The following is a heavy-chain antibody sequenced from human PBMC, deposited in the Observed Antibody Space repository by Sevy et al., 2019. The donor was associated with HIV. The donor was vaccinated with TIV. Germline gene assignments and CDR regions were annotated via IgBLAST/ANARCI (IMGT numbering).Heavy chain of an antibody. J-gene: IGHJ4*02. D-gene: IGHD6-13*01. CDR2: IYSTGST. V-gene: IGHV4-59*01. CDR1: GGSISRSY. CDR3: ARDQVQAAGHFDY. Sequence: SETLSLTCTVSGGSISRSYWSWIRQPPGKGLEWIADIYSTGSTNYNPSLKSRVIMSIDTSKNQFSLKLTSVTAADTATYYCARDQVQAAGHFDYWGQGTLVTVSS.